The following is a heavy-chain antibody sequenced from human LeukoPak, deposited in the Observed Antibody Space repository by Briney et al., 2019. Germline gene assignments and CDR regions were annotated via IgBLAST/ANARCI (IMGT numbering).Heavy chain of an antibody. J-gene: IGHJ4*02. CDR3: ARGYCSSTSCYYDY. CDR2: INPSGGST. D-gene: IGHD2-2*01. Sequence: ASVKFSCKASGYTFTSYYMHCVRQAPGQGLEWMGIINPSGGSTSYAQKFQGRVTMTRNTSISTAYMELSSLRSEDTAVYYCARGYCSSTSCYYDYWGQGTLVTVSS. CDR1: GYTFTSYY. V-gene: IGHV1-46*01.